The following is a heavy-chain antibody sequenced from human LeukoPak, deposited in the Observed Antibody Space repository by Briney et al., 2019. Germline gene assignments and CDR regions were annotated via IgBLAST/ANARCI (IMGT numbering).Heavy chain of an antibody. CDR2: INSDGSST. V-gene: IGHV3-74*01. D-gene: IGHD2-2*01. J-gene: IGHJ6*02. CDR3: ARNQLNHYYYYYGMDV. CDR1: GFTFSSYW. Sequence: GGSLRLSCAASGFTFSSYWMHWVRQAPGKGLVWVSRINSDGSSTSYADSVKGRFTISRDNAKNTLYLQMNSLRAEDTAVYYCARNQLNHYYYYYGMDVWGQGTTVTASS.